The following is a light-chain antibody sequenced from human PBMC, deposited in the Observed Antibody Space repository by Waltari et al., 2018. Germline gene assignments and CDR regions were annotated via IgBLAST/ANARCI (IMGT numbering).Light chain of an antibody. V-gene: IGKV1-39*01. CDR2: AAS. J-gene: IGKJ1*01. CDR1: QGISSY. Sequence: DIRMTQSPPSLPASVGDSVTITCRASQGISSYLNWYQQKPGQAPKLLIYAASSLQSGVPSRFSGIGFGTDFTLTINSLQPEDFAVYFCQQTYSHFRTFGQGTKVDVK. CDR3: QQTYSHFRT.